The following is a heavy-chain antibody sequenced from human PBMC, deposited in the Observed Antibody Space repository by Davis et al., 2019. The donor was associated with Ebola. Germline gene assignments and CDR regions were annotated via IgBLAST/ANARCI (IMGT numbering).Heavy chain of an antibody. D-gene: IGHD3-22*01. J-gene: IGHJ4*02. V-gene: IGHV3-23*01. CDR1: GFTFSSYA. CDR2: ISGSGGST. Sequence: GESLKISCAASGFTFSSYAMSWVRQAPGKGLEWVSAISGSGGSTYYADSVKGRFTISRDNSKNTLYLQMNSLRAEDTAVYYCAKDLSHYYDSSGYYSDYWGQGTLVTVSS. CDR3: AKDLSHYYDSSGYYSDY.